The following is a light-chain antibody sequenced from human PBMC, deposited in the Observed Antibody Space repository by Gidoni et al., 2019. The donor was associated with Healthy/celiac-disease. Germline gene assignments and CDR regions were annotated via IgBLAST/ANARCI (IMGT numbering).Light chain of an antibody. CDR1: QSVSRN. CDR3: QQYNNWPPLT. Sequence: EIVMTQSPATLSVSPGERATLSCRASQSVSRNLAWYKQKPGQAPRLLIYGASTRATGIPARFSGSVSGTEFTLTISSLQSEDFAVYYCQQYNNWPPLTFGGGTKVEIK. J-gene: IGKJ4*01. V-gene: IGKV3-15*01. CDR2: GAS.